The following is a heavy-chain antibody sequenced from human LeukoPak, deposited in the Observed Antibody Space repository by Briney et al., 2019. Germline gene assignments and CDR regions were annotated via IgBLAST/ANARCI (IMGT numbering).Heavy chain of an antibody. J-gene: IGHJ1*01. Sequence: GGSLKLSCAASGFTFSSYWMSWVRQAPGKGLEWVANIKQDGSEKYYVDSVKGRFTISRDNAKNSLYLQMNSLRAEDTAVYYCAGVLIAVADPEYFQHWGQGTLVTVSS. V-gene: IGHV3-7*01. CDR2: IKQDGSEK. CDR3: AGVLIAVADPEYFQH. D-gene: IGHD6-19*01. CDR1: GFTFSSYW.